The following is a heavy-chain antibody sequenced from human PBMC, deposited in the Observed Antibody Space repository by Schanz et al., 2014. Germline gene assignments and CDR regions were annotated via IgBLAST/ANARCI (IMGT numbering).Heavy chain of an antibody. Sequence: EVQLVESGGGLVQPGRSLRLSCTASGFTFGDHSMSWVRQAPGKGLEWVGFIRSKDYGGPPEYVAPVKGRFTISRDDSRGIAYLHMTSLKTEDTGVYYCTRDSRTWNNWFDSWGQGTLVIVSS. J-gene: IGHJ5*01. D-gene: IGHD1-1*01. CDR3: TRDSRTWNNWFDS. CDR2: IRSKDYGGPP. CDR1: GFTFGDHS. V-gene: IGHV3-49*04.